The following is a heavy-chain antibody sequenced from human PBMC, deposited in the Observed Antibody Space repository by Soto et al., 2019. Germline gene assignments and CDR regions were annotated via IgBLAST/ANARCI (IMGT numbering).Heavy chain of an antibody. V-gene: IGHV3-33*01. Sequence: PGGSLRLSCAASGFTFSSYGMHWVRQAPGKGLEWVALIWFDGSDKYYTDSVKGRFTISRDNSKSTLYLQMNSLRAEDTAVYYCARLYCSSTSCYSVGAFDIRGQGTMVT. J-gene: IGHJ3*02. CDR3: ARLYCSSTSCYSVGAFDI. CDR2: IWFDGSDK. D-gene: IGHD2-2*01. CDR1: GFTFSSYG.